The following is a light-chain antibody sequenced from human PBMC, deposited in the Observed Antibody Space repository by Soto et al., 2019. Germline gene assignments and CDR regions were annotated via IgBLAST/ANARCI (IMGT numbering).Light chain of an antibody. CDR2: DVS. CDR3: KSYTSSSTYV. V-gene: IGLV2-14*01. Sequence: QYSLTQPPSVSGSPGQSVPIACTGTTTDVGGYNYVSWYQQRPGKAPKLMIYDVSNRPSGVSNRFSGSKSGNTASLTISGLQAEDEADYYCKSYTSSSTYVFGTGTKVTVL. CDR1: TTDVGGYNY. J-gene: IGLJ1*01.